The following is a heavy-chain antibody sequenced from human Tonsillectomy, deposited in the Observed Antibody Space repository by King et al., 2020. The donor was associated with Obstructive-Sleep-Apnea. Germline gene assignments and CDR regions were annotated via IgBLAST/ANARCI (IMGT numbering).Heavy chain of an antibody. V-gene: IGHV3-21*01. J-gene: IGHJ2*01. Sequence: VQLVESGGGLVKPGGALRLSCAASGFTFSSYSMNWVRQAPGKGLEWVSSISSSSSYINYSDSVKGRFTISRDNAKNSLYLQMNSLRAEDTAVYYCARDGDYWYFDLWGRGTLVTVSS. CDR1: GFTFSSYS. CDR2: ISSSSSYI. D-gene: IGHD4-17*01. CDR3: ARDGDYWYFDL.